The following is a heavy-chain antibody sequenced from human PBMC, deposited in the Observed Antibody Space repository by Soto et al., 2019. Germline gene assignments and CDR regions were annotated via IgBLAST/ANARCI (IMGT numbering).Heavy chain of an antibody. D-gene: IGHD3-10*01. CDR2: IKQDGSEK. Sequence: GGSLRLSCAASGFTFSSYWMSWVRQAPGKGLEWVANIKQDGSEKYYVDSVKGRFTISRDNAKNSLYLQMNSLRAEDTAVYYCARLGPYGSGSYYDYWGQGTLVTFSS. V-gene: IGHV3-7*01. CDR3: ARLGPYGSGSYYDY. J-gene: IGHJ4*02. CDR1: GFTFSSYW.